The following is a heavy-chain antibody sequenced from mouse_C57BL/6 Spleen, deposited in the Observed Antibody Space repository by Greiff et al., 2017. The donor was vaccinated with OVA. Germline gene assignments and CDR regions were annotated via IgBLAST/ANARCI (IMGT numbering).Heavy chain of an antibody. CDR3: ARGGIYYDYDVYFDV. CDR1: GYTFTSYG. D-gene: IGHD2-4*01. J-gene: IGHJ1*03. V-gene: IGHV1-81*01. Sequence: VQLQQSGAELARPGASVKLSCKASGYTFTSYGISWVKQRTGQGLEWIGEIYPRSGNTYYNEKFKGKATLTADKSSSTAYMELRSLTSEDSAVYFCARGGIYYDYDVYFDVWGTGTTVTVSS. CDR2: IYPRSGNT.